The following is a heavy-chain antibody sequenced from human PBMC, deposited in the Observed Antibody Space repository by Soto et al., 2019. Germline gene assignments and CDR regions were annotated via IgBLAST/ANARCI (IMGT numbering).Heavy chain of an antibody. J-gene: IGHJ5*02. Sequence: ASVKVSCKASGYNFTNFGISWVRQAPGQGLEWVGWISPYNGHTDYAQKVQGRVTMTTDTSTSTGYLDLRSLRSDDTAVYYCERGRGELRFDPWGQGTLVTVSS. CDR1: GYNFTNFG. CDR3: ERGRGELRFDP. V-gene: IGHV1-18*01. CDR2: ISPYNGHT. D-gene: IGHD1-26*01.